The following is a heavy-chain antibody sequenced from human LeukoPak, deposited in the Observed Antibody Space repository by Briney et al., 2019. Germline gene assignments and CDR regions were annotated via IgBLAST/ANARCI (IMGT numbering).Heavy chain of an antibody. Sequence: GGSLRLSCAASGFTFTSYAMSWVRQAPGKGLEWVSAISGSGGSTYYADSVKGRFTISRENAKNSLYLQMNSLRAGDTAVYYCARVSSSGRYYYGMDVWGQGTTVTVSS. CDR2: ISGSGGST. CDR3: ARVSSSGRYYYGMDV. D-gene: IGHD6-19*01. J-gene: IGHJ6*02. V-gene: IGHV3-23*01. CDR1: GFTFTSYA.